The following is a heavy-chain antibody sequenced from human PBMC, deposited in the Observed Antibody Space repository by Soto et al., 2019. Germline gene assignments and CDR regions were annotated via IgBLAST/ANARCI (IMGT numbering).Heavy chain of an antibody. V-gene: IGHV1-69*13. CDR3: ARDRGSCLNGVCDYYYYYGMDV. D-gene: IGHD2-8*01. CDR1: GGTFSSYA. J-gene: IGHJ6*02. CDR2: IIPIFGTA. Sequence: AXVKVSCKASGGTFSSYAISWVRQAPGQGLEWMGGIIPIFGTANYAQKFQGRVTITADESTGTAYMELSSLRSEDTAVYYWARDRGSCLNGVCDYYYYYGMDVWGQGTTVTVSS.